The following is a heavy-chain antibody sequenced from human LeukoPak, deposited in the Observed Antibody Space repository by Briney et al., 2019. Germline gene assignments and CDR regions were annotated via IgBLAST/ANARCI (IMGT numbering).Heavy chain of an antibody. J-gene: IGHJ3*02. Sequence: GGSLRLSCAASGFTFSSYEMNWVRQAPGKGLEWVSYISSSGSTIYYADSVKGRFTISRDNAKNSLYLQMNSLRAEDTAVYYCARVIAARVGAFDIWGQGTMVTVSS. D-gene: IGHD6-6*01. CDR1: GFTFSSYE. CDR3: ARVIAARVGAFDI. V-gene: IGHV3-48*03. CDR2: ISSSGSTI.